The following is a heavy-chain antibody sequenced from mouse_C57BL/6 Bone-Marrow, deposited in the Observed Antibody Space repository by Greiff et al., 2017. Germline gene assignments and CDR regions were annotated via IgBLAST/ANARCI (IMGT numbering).Heavy chain of an antibody. D-gene: IGHD2-1*01. CDR3: ARGRKNLPYAMDY. CDR1: GYTFTSYD. J-gene: IGHJ4*01. V-gene: IGHV1-85*01. CDR2: IYPRDGST. Sequence: VKLVESGPELVKPGASVKLSCKASGYTFTSYDINWVKQRPGQGLEWIGWIYPRDGSTKYNEKFKGKATLTVDTSSSTAYMELHSLTSEDSAVYFCARGRKNLPYAMDYWGQGTSVTVSS.